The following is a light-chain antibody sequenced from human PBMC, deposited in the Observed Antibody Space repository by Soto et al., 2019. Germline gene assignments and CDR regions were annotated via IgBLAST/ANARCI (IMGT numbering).Light chain of an antibody. V-gene: IGLV2-14*01. CDR2: EVS. CDR3: SSYTSSSTLNYV. CDR1: SSDVGGYNY. Sequence: QSALTQPASVSGSPGRSITSSCTGTSSDVGGYNYVSWYQQHPGKAPKLMIYEVSNRPSGVSNRFSGSKSGNTASLTISGLQAEDEADYYCSSYTSSSTLNYVFGTGTKVTVL. J-gene: IGLJ1*01.